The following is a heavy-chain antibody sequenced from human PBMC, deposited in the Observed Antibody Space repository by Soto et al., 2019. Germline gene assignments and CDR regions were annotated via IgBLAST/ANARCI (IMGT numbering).Heavy chain of an antibody. CDR3: ARDKYDFRSGYYYYAMEV. CDR2: IYYTGIT. J-gene: IGHJ6*01. CDR1: GGSVSIDSHY. Sequence: SETLCVTCTLSGGSVSIDSHYWSWIRQTPGKGLEWIGYIYYTGITNYNPSLKGRVTISVDTSRDQVSLRLRSVTRADTAVYYCARDKYDFRSGYYYYAMEVWGQGTKVTVSS. D-gene: IGHD3-3*01. V-gene: IGHV4-61*01.